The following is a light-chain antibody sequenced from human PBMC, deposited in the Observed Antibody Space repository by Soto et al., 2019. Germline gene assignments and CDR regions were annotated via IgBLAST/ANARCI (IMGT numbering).Light chain of an antibody. V-gene: IGLV7-43*01. CDR1: NGAVTSGYY. J-gene: IGLJ2*01. CDR2: RTN. Sequence: QAVVTQEPSPTVSPGVTVTRTCASSNGAVTSGYYPNWFQQKPGQTPRPLIYRTNNKHSWTPARFSGSLLGGKAALTLSTVQPEDEADYYCLLYYGETVVFGGGT. CDR3: LLYYGETVV.